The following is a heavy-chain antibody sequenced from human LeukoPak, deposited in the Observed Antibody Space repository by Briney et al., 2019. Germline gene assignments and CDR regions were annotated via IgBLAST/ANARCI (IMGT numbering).Heavy chain of an antibody. Sequence: PGGSLRLSCAASGFTFSSYSMNWVRQAPGKGLEWVSYISSSSSYIYYADSVKGRFTISRDNAKNSLYLQMNSLRAEDTAVYYCARDPFEYSSSATSYYFDYWGQGTLVTVSS. CDR3: ARDPFEYSSSATSYYFDY. V-gene: IGHV3-21*05. D-gene: IGHD6-6*01. CDR2: ISSSSSYI. CDR1: GFTFSSYS. J-gene: IGHJ4*02.